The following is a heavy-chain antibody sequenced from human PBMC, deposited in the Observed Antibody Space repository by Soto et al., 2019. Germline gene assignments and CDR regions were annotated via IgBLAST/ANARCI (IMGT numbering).Heavy chain of an antibody. D-gene: IGHD3-3*01. CDR3: ARGSYDFWSGYSTY. V-gene: IGHV1-18*01. Sequence: ASVKVSCKASGYTFTSYGISWVRQAPGQGLEWMGWMSANNGNTNYAQKFQGRVTMTRNTSISTAYMELSSLRSEDTAVYYYARGSYDFWSGYSTYWGQGTLVTVSS. J-gene: IGHJ4*02. CDR1: GYTFTSYG. CDR2: MSANNGNT.